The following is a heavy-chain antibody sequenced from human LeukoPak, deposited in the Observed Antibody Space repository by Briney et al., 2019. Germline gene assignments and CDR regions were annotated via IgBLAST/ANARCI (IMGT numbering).Heavy chain of an antibody. CDR2: IYYSGST. D-gene: IGHD3-10*01. CDR3: ARGDGLWFGELLSAFDS. Sequence: NPSETLTLTCTVSGCCISSYYWSWIRQPPGKGLEWIGYIYYSGSTNYNPSLKSRVTISVETSTNQFSLKLSSVTAADTAVYYCARGDGLWFGELLSAFDSWGQGTMVTASS. J-gene: IGHJ3*02. V-gene: IGHV4-59*01. CDR1: GCCISSYY.